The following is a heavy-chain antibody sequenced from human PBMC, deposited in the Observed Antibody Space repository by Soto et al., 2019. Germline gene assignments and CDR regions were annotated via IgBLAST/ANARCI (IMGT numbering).Heavy chain of an antibody. D-gene: IGHD3-3*01. CDR1: GYTFTSYG. J-gene: IGHJ5*02. CDR3: ARDHYDFWSGYYYWFDP. CDR2: ISAYNGNT. V-gene: IGHV1-18*04. Sequence: EASVKVSCKASGYTFTSYGISWVRQAPGQGLEWMGWISAYNGNTNYAQKLQGRVTMTTDTSTSTAYMELRSLRSDDTAVYYCARDHYDFWSGYYYWFDPWGQGTLVTVSS.